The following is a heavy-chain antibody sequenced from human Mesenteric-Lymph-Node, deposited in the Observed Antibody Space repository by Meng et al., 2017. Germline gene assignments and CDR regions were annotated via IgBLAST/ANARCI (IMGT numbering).Heavy chain of an antibody. J-gene: IGHJ4*02. Sequence: GGSLRLSCAASGFTFDDYGMSWVRQAPGKGLEWVSGINWNGGSTGYADSVKGRFTLSRDNSKNTVNLQMNSLRAEDTAIYFCTKRICTGGACCGFDYWGQGTLVTVSS. CDR1: GFTFDDYG. CDR2: INWNGGST. V-gene: IGHV3-20*04. D-gene: IGHD2-8*02. CDR3: TKRICTGGACCGFDY.